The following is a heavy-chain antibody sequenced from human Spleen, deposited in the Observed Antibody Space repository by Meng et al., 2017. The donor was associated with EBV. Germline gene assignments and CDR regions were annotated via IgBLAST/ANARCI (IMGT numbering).Heavy chain of an antibody. CDR2: IIPVFGTA. J-gene: IGHJ4*02. D-gene: IGHD3-9*01. Sequence: QGQLVQSGAEVKKPGSSVKVSCTASGVNFRHIAIGWVRQAPGQGLEWMGGIIPVFGTANYAQKFQGRVTIIVDESRSTAYMELSSLTSEDTAVYYCARGRYFDWLFFDYWGQGTLVTVSS. CDR3: ARGRYFDWLFFDY. V-gene: IGHV1-69*01. CDR1: GVNFRHIA.